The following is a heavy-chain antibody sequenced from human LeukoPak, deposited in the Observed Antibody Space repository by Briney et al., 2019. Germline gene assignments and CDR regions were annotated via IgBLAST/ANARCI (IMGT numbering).Heavy chain of an antibody. J-gene: IGHJ4*02. CDR3: ARDAGITAPTPGY. CDR2: ISSHNGNT. D-gene: IGHD6-25*01. V-gene: IGHV1-18*01. Sequence: ASVKVSCKASGYTFSSYGISWVRQAPGQGLEWMGWISSHNGNTNYAQNLQGRVTMTTDTSTSTAYMEVRSLRSDDTAVYYCARDAGITAPTPGYWGQGTLVTVSS. CDR1: GYTFSSYG.